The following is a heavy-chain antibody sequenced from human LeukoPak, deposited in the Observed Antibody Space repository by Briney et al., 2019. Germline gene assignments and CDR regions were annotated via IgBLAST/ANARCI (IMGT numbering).Heavy chain of an antibody. V-gene: IGHV1-69*01. CDR1: GGTFSSYA. D-gene: IGHD3-10*01. J-gene: IGHJ4*02. Sequence: SVNVSCKASGGTFSSYAISWVRQAPGQGLEWMGGIIPIFGTANYAQKFQGRVTITADESTSTAYMELSSLRSEDTAVYYCASSRRFGELSSPYDYWGQGTLVTVSS. CDR2: IIPIFGTA. CDR3: ASSRRFGELSSPYDY.